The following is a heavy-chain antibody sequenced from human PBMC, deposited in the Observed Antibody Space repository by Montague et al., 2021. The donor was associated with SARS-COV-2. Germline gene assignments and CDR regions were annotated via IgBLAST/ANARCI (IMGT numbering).Heavy chain of an antibody. CDR2: IHHGGST. Sequence: SETLSLTCAVHGGSFSTYSWNWIRQPPGKGLEWTGEIHHGGSTNYNPPLKSRVTISADTSKNQFSLKLTSVAAADTAVYYCARLGDGVVPSPTLGVGPYYSDYYMDVWGKGTPVTVSS. V-gene: IGHV4-34*01. CDR1: GGSFSTYS. CDR3: ARLGDGVVPSPTLGVGPYYSDYYMDV. D-gene: IGHD3-10*01. J-gene: IGHJ6*03.